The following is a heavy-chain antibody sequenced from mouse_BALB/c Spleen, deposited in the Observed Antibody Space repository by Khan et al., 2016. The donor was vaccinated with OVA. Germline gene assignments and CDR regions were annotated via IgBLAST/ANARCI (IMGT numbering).Heavy chain of an antibody. Sequence: VQLKESGPGLVAPSQSLSITCTVSGFSLTSYGVSWVRQSPGKDLEWLGVIWGDGSTNYHSTLISRLIISKDNSKSQVFLKLTGLQTDDTATYYCAKFTPDYYSMDYWGQGTSVTVSS. D-gene: IGHD1-1*01. CDR3: AKFTPDYYSMDY. J-gene: IGHJ4*01. V-gene: IGHV2-3*01. CDR2: IWGDGST. CDR1: GFSLTSYG.